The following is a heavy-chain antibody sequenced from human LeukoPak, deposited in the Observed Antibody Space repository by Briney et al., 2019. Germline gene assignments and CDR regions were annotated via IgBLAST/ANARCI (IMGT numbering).Heavy chain of an antibody. CDR2: INHSGST. D-gene: IGHD3-10*01. V-gene: IGHV4-34*01. Sequence: SETLSLTCAVYGGSFSGYYWSWIRQPPGKGLEWIGEINHSGSTNYNPSLKSRVTISVDTSKNQFSLKLSSVTAADTAVYYCARAWVHGSGSYDYWGQGTLVTVSS. CDR3: ARAWVHGSGSYDY. CDR1: GGSFSGYY. J-gene: IGHJ4*02.